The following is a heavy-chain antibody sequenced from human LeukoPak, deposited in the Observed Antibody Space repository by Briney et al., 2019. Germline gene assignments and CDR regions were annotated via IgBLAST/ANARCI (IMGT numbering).Heavy chain of an antibody. D-gene: IGHD3-22*01. CDR3: ARAAYYHSSGFDY. J-gene: IGHJ4*02. V-gene: IGHV4-39*07. CDR1: GGSISSSSYY. CDR2: IFYSGST. Sequence: WETLSLTCTVSGGSISSSSYYWGWLRQPPGKGLEWIGSIFYSGSTYYNPSLKSRVTISVDTSKNQFSLKLSSVTAADTAVYYCARAAYYHSSGFDYWGQGTLVTVSS.